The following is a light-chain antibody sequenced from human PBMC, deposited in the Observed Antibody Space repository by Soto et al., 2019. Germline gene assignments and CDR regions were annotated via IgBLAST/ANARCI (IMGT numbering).Light chain of an antibody. CDR3: QQYGSSSWT. CDR2: GAS. J-gene: IGKJ1*01. CDR1: QSVSRSY. V-gene: IGKV3-20*01. Sequence: EIVLTQSPGTLSLSPGERATLSCRASQSVSRSYLAWYQQKPGQAPRLLIYGASSRATGIPDRFSGSGSGTDFTLTISRLEPEDFAVYYCQQYGSSSWTFGQGTKVDI.